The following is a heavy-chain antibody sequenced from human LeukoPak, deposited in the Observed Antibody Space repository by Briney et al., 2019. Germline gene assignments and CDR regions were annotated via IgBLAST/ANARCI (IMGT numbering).Heavy chain of an antibody. D-gene: IGHD6-25*01. J-gene: IGHJ4*02. V-gene: IGHV3-53*01. CDR1: GFAVSSNY. CDR2: IYAGGIT. CDR3: ARLSGWFDY. Sequence: GGSLRPSCAASGFAVSSNYMSWVRQAPGKGLEWVSVIYAGGITYYAGSVKGRFTISRDNSKNTLYLQMNSLRAEDTAVYYCARLSGWFDYWGQGTLVTVSS.